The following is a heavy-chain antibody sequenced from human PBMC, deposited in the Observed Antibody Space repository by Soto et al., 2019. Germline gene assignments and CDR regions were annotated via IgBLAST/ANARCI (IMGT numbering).Heavy chain of an antibody. J-gene: IGHJ4*02. Sequence: ASEKVSCKASGYAFTAYSIHWVRQAPGQSLEWMGWINTNSGCTNNAEMLQGWVTMNRDTSISTAYMELSRLRADDTVVYLCARDCYDSSGYYYFDYWGQGTLVTVSS. CDR1: GYAFTAYS. V-gene: IGHV1-2*04. CDR2: INTNSGCT. CDR3: ARDCYDSSGYYYFDY. D-gene: IGHD3-22*01.